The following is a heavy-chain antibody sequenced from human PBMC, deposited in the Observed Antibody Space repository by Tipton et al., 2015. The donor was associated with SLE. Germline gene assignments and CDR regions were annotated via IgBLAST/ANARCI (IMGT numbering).Heavy chain of an antibody. CDR1: GLIFSNYW. J-gene: IGHJ3*02. CDR2: IKQDESKK. V-gene: IGHV3-7*03. CDR3: ARRNSESGAFDI. Sequence: SLRLSCATSGLIFSNYWMTWVRQAPGKGLEWVANIKQDESKKFYVDSVKGRFTISRDNAKNSLYLQMNSLRVEDTALYYCARRNSESGAFDIWGQGTLVTVSS. D-gene: IGHD3-10*01.